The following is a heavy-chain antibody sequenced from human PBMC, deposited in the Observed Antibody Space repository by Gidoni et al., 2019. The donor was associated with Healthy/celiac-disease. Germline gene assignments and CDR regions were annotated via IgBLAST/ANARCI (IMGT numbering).Heavy chain of an antibody. CDR3: ARGLLAARRPYYFDY. CDR2: INPNSGGT. V-gene: IGHV1-2*02. Sequence: QVQLVQSGAEVKKPGASVKVSCKASGYTFTGYYMHWVRQAPGQGLEWMGWINPNSGGTNYEQKCQGRVTMTRDTSISTAYMELSRLRSDDTAVYYCARGLLAARRPYYFDYWGQGTLVTVSS. D-gene: IGHD6-6*01. CDR1: GYTFTGYY. J-gene: IGHJ4*02.